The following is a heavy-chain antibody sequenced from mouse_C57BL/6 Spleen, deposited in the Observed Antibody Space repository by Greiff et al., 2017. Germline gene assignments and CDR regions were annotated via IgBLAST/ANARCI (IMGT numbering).Heavy chain of an antibody. Sequence: QVQLQQSGPELVKPGASVKISCTASGYAFSSSWMNWVKQRPGEGLEWIGRIYPGDGDTNYEEKFKGKATLTADTSSSTAYMQLSSLTSEDSAVYVCARERGAYWGQGTTLTVAS. J-gene: IGHJ2*01. V-gene: IGHV1-82*01. CDR1: GYAFSSSW. CDR3: ARERGAY. CDR2: IYPGDGDT.